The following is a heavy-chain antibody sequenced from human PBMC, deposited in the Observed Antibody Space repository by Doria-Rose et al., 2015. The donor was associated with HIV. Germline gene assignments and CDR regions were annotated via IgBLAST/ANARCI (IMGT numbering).Heavy chain of an antibody. J-gene: IGHJ4*02. V-gene: IGHV3-30*18. D-gene: IGHD3-22*01. CDR3: AKEVSKYYDSSGYWGALDY. CDR1: GLTFFSYG. CDR2: ISYDGRNK. Sequence: LVESGGGVVQPGRSLRLSCAASGLTFFSYGMHWVRQAPGKGLEWVARISYDGRNKYYADSVKGRFTISRDNSKDTLYLEVNSLRAEDTAVYYCAKEVSKYYDSSGYWGALDYWGQGTLVTVSS.